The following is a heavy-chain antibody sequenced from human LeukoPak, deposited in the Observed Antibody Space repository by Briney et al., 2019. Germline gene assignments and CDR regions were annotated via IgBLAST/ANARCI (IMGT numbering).Heavy chain of an antibody. V-gene: IGHV4-30-2*01. CDR2: IYHRGTT. CDR1: GGSISSDDYS. J-gene: IGHJ4*02. CDR3: ARDSLSTFDY. D-gene: IGHD2/OR15-2a*01. Sequence: PSQTLSLTCAVSGGSISSDDYSWSWIRQPPGKGLEWIGYIYHRGTTYYNPSLKSRVTISVATSKNHFSLKLSSVTAADTAVYYCARDSLSTFDYWGQGALVTVSS.